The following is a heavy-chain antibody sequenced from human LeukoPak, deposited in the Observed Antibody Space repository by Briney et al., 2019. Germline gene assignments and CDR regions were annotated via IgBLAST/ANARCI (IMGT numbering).Heavy chain of an antibody. Sequence: GGSLRLSCAASGFTFSSYSMNWVRQAPGKGLEWVSVIYSGGSTYYADSAKGRFTISRDNSKNTLYLQMNSLRAEDTAVYYCAELGITMIGGVWGKGTTVTISS. J-gene: IGHJ6*04. D-gene: IGHD3-10*02. CDR3: AELGITMIGGV. V-gene: IGHV3-66*01. CDR1: GFTFSSYS. CDR2: IYSGGST.